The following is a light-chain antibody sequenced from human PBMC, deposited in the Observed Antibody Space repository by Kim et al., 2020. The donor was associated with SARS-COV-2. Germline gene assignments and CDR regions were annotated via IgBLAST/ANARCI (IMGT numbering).Light chain of an antibody. CDR1: QSVSSSY. CDR2: GAS. Sequence: EIVLTQSPGTLSLSPGERATLSCRASQSVSSSYLAWYQQKPGQAPRLLIYGASSRATGIPDRFSGSGSGTDFTLTISRLEPEDFAVYYCQQYGSSPPLTFGGWTKVDIK. V-gene: IGKV3-20*01. J-gene: IGKJ4*01. CDR3: QQYGSSPPLT.